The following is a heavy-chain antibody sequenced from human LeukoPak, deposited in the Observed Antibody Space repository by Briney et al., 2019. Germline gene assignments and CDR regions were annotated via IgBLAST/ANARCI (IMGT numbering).Heavy chain of an antibody. CDR1: GFTFSDYY. CDR2: ISSSGSTI. CDR3: ARVRGSGLRFLEWLFDY. Sequence: GGSLRLSCAASGFTFSDYYMSWIRQAPGKGLEWVSYISSSGSTIYYADSVKGRFTISRDNAKNSLYLQMNSLRAEDTAVYYCARVRGSGLRFLEWLFDYWGQGTLVTVSS. J-gene: IGHJ4*02. V-gene: IGHV3-11*04. D-gene: IGHD3-3*01.